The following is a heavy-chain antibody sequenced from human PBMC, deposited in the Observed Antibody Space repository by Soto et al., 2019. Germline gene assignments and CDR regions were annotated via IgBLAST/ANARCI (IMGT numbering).Heavy chain of an antibody. Sequence: QLQLQESGSGLVKPSQTLSLTCAVSGGSISSGGYSWSWIRQPPGKGLEGIGYIAHTGSTYYNPPLKSRVTISVDRSKNPFSMKLSSVTAADTAVYYCARGGGFLGYWGQGTLVTVSS. CDR3: ARGGGFLGY. CDR2: IAHTGST. J-gene: IGHJ4*02. D-gene: IGHD3-10*01. CDR1: GGSISSGGYS. V-gene: IGHV4-30-2*01.